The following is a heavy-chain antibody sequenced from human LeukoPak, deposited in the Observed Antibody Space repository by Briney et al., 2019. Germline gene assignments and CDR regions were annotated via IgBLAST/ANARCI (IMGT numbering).Heavy chain of an antibody. D-gene: IGHD3-22*01. J-gene: IGHJ4*02. Sequence: ASVEVSCKAAGFTFIEYYIHWVRQAPGQGLEWMGRINPNTGGTIYAQKFQGRVTMTRDTSITTAYMELNRLRPDDTAVYYCAREGDSSVDYWGQGTLVTVSS. V-gene: IGHV1-2*06. CDR1: GFTFIEYY. CDR3: AREGDSSVDY. CDR2: INPNTGGT.